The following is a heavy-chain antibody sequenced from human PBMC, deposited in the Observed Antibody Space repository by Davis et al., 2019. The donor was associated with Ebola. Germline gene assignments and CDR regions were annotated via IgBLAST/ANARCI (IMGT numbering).Heavy chain of an antibody. D-gene: IGHD4-17*01. CDR1: GFTVSSNY. CDR2: IYSGGST. J-gene: IGHJ6*02. Sequence: GGSLRLSCAASGFTVSSNYMSWVRQAPGKGLEWVSVIYSGGSTYYADPVKGRFTISRDNSKNTRYLQMNSLRAEDTAVYYCARLPGDYIDYGMDVWGQGTTVTVSS. CDR3: ARLPGDYIDYGMDV. V-gene: IGHV3-66*01.